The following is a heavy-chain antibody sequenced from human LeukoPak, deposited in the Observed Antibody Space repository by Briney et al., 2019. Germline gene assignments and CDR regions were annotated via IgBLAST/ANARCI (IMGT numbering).Heavy chain of an antibody. CDR3: ARGAVVVPAAHTGFDY. CDR1: GFTFITYW. Sequence: GGSLRLSCAASGFTFITYWMHWVRQAPGKGLVWVSSINSDGSTTTYADSVKGRFTISRDNAKNSLYLQMNSLRAEDTAVYYCARGAVVVPAAHTGFDYWGQGTLVTVSS. CDR2: INSDGSTT. D-gene: IGHD2-2*01. J-gene: IGHJ4*02. V-gene: IGHV3-74*01.